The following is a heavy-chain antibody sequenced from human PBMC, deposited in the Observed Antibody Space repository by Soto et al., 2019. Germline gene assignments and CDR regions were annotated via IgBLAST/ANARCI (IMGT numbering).Heavy chain of an antibody. J-gene: IGHJ5*02. CDR1: GFTFSSYW. CDR3: ARVQLSSTGWYP. D-gene: IGHD6-19*01. CDR2: INSDGSST. V-gene: IGHV3-74*01. Sequence: PGGSLRLSCAASGFTFSSYWMHWVRQAPGKGLVWVSRINSDGSSTSYADSVEGRFTISRDNAKNTLYLQMNSLRAEDTAIYYCARVQLSSTGWYPWGQGTLVTVSS.